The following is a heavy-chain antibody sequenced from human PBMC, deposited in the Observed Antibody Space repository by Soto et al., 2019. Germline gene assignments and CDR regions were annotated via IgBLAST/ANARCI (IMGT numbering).Heavy chain of an antibody. D-gene: IGHD1-26*01. CDR2: IAHDGHT. CDR3: DGGRAYDY. CDR1: GGSITTAVL. V-gene: IGHV4-4*02. Sequence: SDPPSLICDVSGGSITTAVLCTWVRQFTGRGLEWIGEIAHDGHTNYNPSLSGRVTMSVDLSNSQFSLNVASVNAADTAVYFCDGGRAYDYWGQGTLVTVSS. J-gene: IGHJ4*02.